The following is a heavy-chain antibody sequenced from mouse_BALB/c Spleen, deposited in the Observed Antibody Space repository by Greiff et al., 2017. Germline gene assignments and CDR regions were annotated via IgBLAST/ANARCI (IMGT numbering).Heavy chain of an antibody. Sequence: VQLKQSGPGLVAPSQSLSITCTVSGFSLTGYGVNWVRQPPGKGLEWLGMIWGDGSTDYNSALKSRLSISKDNSKSQVFLKMNSLQTDDTARYYCARDYDYDERIMDYWGQGTSVTVSS. V-gene: IGHV2-6-7*01. CDR1: GFSLTGYG. CDR3: ARDYDYDERIMDY. D-gene: IGHD2-4*01. CDR2: IWGDGST. J-gene: IGHJ4*01.